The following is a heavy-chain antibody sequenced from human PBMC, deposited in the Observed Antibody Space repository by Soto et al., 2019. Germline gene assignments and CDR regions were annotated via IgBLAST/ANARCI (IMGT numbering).Heavy chain of an antibody. J-gene: IGHJ4*02. CDR2: VIPILGQA. Sequence: QVQLVQSGAEVKKPGSSVKVSCKASGGIFSSYAISWPRQAPGQGLEWMGAVIPILGQAYYAQNFQDRVTITADESTRTAYLDLISLRSDDTAVYFCARVGGVGTPPGADYWGQGTLVNVSS. V-gene: IGHV1-69*01. CDR3: ARVGGVGTPPGADY. D-gene: IGHD1-26*01. CDR1: GGIFSSYA.